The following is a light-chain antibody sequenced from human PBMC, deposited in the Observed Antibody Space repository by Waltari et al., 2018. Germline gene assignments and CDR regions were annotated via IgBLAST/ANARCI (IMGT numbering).Light chain of an antibody. J-gene: IGLJ2*01. CDR2: EVN. CDR1: RRDVGGFNY. CDR3: SSYTSSRTLV. V-gene: IGLV2-14*01. Sequence: QSALTQPASVSEPPGQSTTIACPGTRRDVGGFNYVSGYQQHPAKAPKLMLYEVNNRPSGVSNRFSGSKSGNTASLTISGLQAEDEADYYCSSYTSSRTLVFGGGTKLTVL.